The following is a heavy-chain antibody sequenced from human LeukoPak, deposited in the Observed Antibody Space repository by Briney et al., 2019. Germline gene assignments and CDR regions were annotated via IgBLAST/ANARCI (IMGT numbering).Heavy chain of an antibody. CDR1: GYTFTTYD. J-gene: IGHJ5*02. CDR3: ARGPNKSDGGNSGSAWFDP. D-gene: IGHD1-14*01. Sequence: GASVNVSCKASGYTFTTYDINWVRQATGQGLEWMGWMNPNSGNTGYAQKFQGRVTMTRNTSISTAYMELSSLRSEETAVYYCARGPNKSDGGNSGSAWFDPWGQGTLVTVSS. V-gene: IGHV1-8*01. CDR2: MNPNSGNT.